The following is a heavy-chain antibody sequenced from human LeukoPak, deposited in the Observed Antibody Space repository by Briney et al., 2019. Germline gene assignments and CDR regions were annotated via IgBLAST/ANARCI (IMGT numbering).Heavy chain of an antibody. Sequence: ASVKVSCAASGYSFTSYGISWVPQAPGQRVEWMGGITALNGNTNYAQKLQGRVTMTTDTSTSTAYMELRSLRSDDTAVYYCARAGVRPQLQQLVPSWFDPWGQGTLVTVSS. CDR1: GYSFTSYG. J-gene: IGHJ5*02. CDR3: ARAGVRPQLQQLVPSWFDP. V-gene: IGHV1-18*01. D-gene: IGHD6-13*01. CDR2: ITALNGNT.